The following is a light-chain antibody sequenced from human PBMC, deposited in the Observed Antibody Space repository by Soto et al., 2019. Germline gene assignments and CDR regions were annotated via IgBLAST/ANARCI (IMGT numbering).Light chain of an antibody. CDR1: SGHSSYA. V-gene: IGLV4-69*01. CDR3: QTWGTGDK. CDR2: LNSDGSH. J-gene: IGLJ2*01. Sequence: QAVVTQSPSASASLGASVKLTCTLSSGHSSYAIAWHQQQPEKGPRYLMILNSDGSHSKGDGIPDRFSGSSSGAERYLTISSLQSEDEADYYCQTWGTGDKFGGGTKLTVL.